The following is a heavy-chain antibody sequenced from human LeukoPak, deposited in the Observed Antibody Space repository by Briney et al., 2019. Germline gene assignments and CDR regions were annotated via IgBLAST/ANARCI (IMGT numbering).Heavy chain of an antibody. CDR3: ARGQVPAARGYNWFDP. D-gene: IGHD2-2*01. Sequence: PSETLSLTCAVYGWSFNDYFWHWIRQPPGKGLEWIGEINARGDTNYNPSVESGVAISVDASKNQFSLRLTSMIAADPALYYCARGQVPAARGYNWFDPWGQGTLVTVSS. CDR1: GWSFNDYF. CDR2: INARGDT. J-gene: IGHJ5*02. V-gene: IGHV4-34*01.